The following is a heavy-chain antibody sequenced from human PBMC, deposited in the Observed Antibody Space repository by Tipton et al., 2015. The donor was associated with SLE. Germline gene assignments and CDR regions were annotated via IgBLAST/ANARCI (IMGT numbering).Heavy chain of an antibody. V-gene: IGHV4-59*01. CDR1: GGSISSYY. CDR2: IYYSGST. J-gene: IGHJ4*02. D-gene: IGHD6-19*01. Sequence: TLSLTCTVSGGSISSYYWSWIRQPPGKGLEWIGYIYYSGSTNYNPSLKSRVTISVDTSKNQFSLKLSSVTAADTAVYYCARSLAVAGIFDHWGQGTLVTVSS. CDR3: ARSLAVAGIFDH.